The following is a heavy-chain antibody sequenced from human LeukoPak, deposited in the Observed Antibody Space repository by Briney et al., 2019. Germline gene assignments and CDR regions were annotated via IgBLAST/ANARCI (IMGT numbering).Heavy chain of an antibody. Sequence: ASVKVSCKASGYTFTSNYMHWVRQAPGQGREWVGAIHLSGGSTSYAEKLQGRVTMTKDTSTSTPYMELSSLTAEDTAIYYCARMGMDAAMITNVFDYGGQGTLITVS. V-gene: IGHV1-46*01. CDR2: IHLSGGST. D-gene: IGHD5-18*01. CDR3: ARMGMDAAMITNVFDY. J-gene: IGHJ4*02. CDR1: GYTFTSNY.